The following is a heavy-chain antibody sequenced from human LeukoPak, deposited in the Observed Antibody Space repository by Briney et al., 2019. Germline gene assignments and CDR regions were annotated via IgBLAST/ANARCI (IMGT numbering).Heavy chain of an antibody. Sequence: PSETLSLTCTVSGGSISSSSYYWGWIRQPPGKGLEWIGSIYYSGSTYYNPSLKSRVTISVDTSKNQFSLKLSSVTAADTAVYYCATLHRTYYYDSSGYPWGQGTLVTVSS. V-gene: IGHV4-39*07. D-gene: IGHD3-22*01. J-gene: IGHJ5*02. CDR3: ATLHRTYYYDSSGYP. CDR2: IYYSGST. CDR1: GGSISSSSYY.